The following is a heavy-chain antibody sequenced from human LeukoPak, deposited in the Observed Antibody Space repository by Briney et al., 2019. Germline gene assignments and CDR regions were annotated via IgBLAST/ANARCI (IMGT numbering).Heavy chain of an antibody. V-gene: IGHV4-59*01. D-gene: IGHD2-2*01. CDR1: GGSISSYY. Sequence: SETLSLTCTVSGGSISSYYWSWIRQPPGKGLEWIGYIYYSGTTNYNPSLKSRVTISVDTSKNQFSLKLSSVTAADTAVYYCARGDSGEPAVDYYYYGMDVWGQGTTVTVSS. CDR3: ARGDSGEPAVDYYYYGMDV. CDR2: IYYSGTT. J-gene: IGHJ6*02.